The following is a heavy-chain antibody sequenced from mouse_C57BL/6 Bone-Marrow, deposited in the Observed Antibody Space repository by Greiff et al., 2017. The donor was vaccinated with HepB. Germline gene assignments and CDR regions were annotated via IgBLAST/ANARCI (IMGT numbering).Heavy chain of an antibody. J-gene: IGHJ1*03. Sequence: EVMLVESGGGLVQPGGSLKLSCAAPGFTFSDYGMAWVRQAPRKGPEWVAFISNLAYSIYYADTVTGRFTISRENAKNTLYLEMSSLRSEDTAMYYCARKGDYYGSSYWYFDVWGTGTTVTVSS. V-gene: IGHV5-15*01. CDR1: GFTFSDYG. CDR3: ARKGDYYGSSYWYFDV. D-gene: IGHD1-1*01. CDR2: ISNLAYSI.